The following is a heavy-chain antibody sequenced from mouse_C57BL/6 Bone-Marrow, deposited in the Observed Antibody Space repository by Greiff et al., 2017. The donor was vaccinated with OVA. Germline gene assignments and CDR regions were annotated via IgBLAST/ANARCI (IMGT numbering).Heavy chain of an antibody. CDR1: GFSFNAYA. Sequence: EVMLVESGGGLVQPKGSLKLSCAASGFSFNAYAMNWVRQAPGKGLAWVASIRSKSNNYTTYYADSVKERFTISRDESESMLYLQMNNLKTEDTAMYYCVRLWDAYYARDYWGQGTSVTVSS. D-gene: IGHD4-1*01. CDR2: IRSKSNNYTT. J-gene: IGHJ4*01. V-gene: IGHV10-1*01. CDR3: VRLWDAYYARDY.